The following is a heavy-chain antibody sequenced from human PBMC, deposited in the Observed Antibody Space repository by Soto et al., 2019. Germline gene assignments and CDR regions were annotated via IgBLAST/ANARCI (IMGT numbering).Heavy chain of an antibody. CDR3: ARDVGSRHGPGHRHYYDY. J-gene: IGHJ4*02. CDR1: GGSISSGDYY. V-gene: IGHV4-30-4*01. D-gene: IGHD3-10*01. CDR2: IYYSGST. Sequence: SETLSLTCTVSGGSISSGDYYWSWIRQPPGKGLEWIGYIYYSGSTYYNPSLKSRATISLDTSRNQFFLNLNSVTAADTAVYYCARDVGSRHGPGHRHYYDYWGQGTLVTVSS.